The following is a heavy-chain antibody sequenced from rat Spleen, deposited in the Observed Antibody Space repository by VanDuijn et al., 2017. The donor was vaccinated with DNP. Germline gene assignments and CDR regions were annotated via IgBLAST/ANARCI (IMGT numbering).Heavy chain of an antibody. CDR2: ISYSGST. J-gene: IGHJ4*01. CDR3: ARWPGYNPPYAMDA. V-gene: IGHV3-1*01. Sequence: EVQLQESGPGLVKPSQSLSLTCSVTDYPITTTYWGWIRTFPGSKMEWIGHISYSGSTNYNPSLKSRISITRDTSKNQFFLQVNSVTTEDTATYYCARWPGYNPPYAMDAWGQGTSVTVSS. CDR1: DYPITTTY. D-gene: IGHD1-4*01.